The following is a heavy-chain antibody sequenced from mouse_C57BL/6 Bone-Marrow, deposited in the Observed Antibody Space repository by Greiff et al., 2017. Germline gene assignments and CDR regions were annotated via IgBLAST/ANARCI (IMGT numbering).Heavy chain of an antibody. J-gene: IGHJ2*01. CDR2: INPSNGGT. CDR1: GYTFTSYW. Sequence: VQLQQPGTELVKPGASVKLSCKASGYTFTSYWMHWVKQRPGQGLEWIGNINPSNGGTNYNEKFKSKATLTVDKSSSTAYMQLSSLTSEDSAVYYCARGRIYYGYGGSYFDYWGQGTTLTVSS. V-gene: IGHV1-53*01. CDR3: ARGRIYYGYGGSYFDY. D-gene: IGHD2-2*01.